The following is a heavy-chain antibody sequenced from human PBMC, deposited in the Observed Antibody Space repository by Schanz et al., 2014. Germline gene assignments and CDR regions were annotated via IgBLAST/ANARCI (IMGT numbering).Heavy chain of an antibody. V-gene: IGHV3-33*01. CDR2: IWYDGSNK. CDR1: GFTFSSYG. J-gene: IGHJ4*02. Sequence: QVQLVDSGGGLVQPGGSLRLSCAASGFTFSSYGMHWVRQAPGKGLEWVAVIWYDGSNKYYADSVKGRFTISRDNSKNTLFLQMNSLRAEDTAVYYCARDHTTESYYSAGPPIDYWGQGTLLTVSS. D-gene: IGHD1-26*01. CDR3: ARDHTTESYYSAGPPIDY.